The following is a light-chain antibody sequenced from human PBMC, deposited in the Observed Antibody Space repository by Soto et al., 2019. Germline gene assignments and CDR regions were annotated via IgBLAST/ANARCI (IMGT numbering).Light chain of an antibody. Sequence: EIVLTQSPATLSLSPGERATLSFRSSQSVSRYLAWYQQKPGQAPRLLIYGASSRATGIPNRFSGSGSGTDFTLTISRLEPEDFAVYYCQQYGNSPQTFGQGTKVDIK. J-gene: IGKJ1*01. CDR2: GAS. CDR3: QQYGNSPQT. CDR1: QSVSRY. V-gene: IGKV3-20*01.